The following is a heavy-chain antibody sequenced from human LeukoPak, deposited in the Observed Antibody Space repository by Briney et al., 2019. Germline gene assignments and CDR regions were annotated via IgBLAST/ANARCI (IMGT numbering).Heavy chain of an antibody. V-gene: IGHV4-39*01. Sequence: PSETLSLTCTVSNGSISSYYWSWIRQPPGKGLEWIGSIYYSGSTYYNPSLKSRVTISVDTSKNQFSLKLSSVTAADTAVYYCARHMRGGFWSGYYADYYYYYYMDVWGKGATVTVSS. CDR2: IYYSGST. CDR1: NGSISSYY. D-gene: IGHD3-3*01. CDR3: ARHMRGGFWSGYYADYYYYYYMDV. J-gene: IGHJ6*03.